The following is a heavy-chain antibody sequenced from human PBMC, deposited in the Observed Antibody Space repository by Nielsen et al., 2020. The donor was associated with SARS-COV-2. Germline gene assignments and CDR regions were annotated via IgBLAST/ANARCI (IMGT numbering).Heavy chain of an antibody. V-gene: IGHV3-23*01. CDR2: ISGSGGST. CDR3: AKDQFSLNHGAFDI. Sequence: GGSLRLYCAASGFTFSSYAMSWVRQAPGKGLEWVSAISGSGGSTYYADSVKGRFTISRDNSKNTLYLKMNSLRADYTAVYYCAKDQFSLNHGAFDIWGQGTMVTVSS. J-gene: IGHJ3*02. CDR1: GFTFSSYA. D-gene: IGHD1-14*01.